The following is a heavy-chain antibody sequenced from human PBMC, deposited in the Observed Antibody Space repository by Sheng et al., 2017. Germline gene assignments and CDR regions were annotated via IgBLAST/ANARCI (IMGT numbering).Heavy chain of an antibody. CDR3: ATGELLPWYYYYYMDV. Sequence: QVQLVQSGAEVKKPGSSVKVSCKASGGTFSSYTISWVRQAPGQGLEWMGRIIPILGIANYAQKFQGRVTITADKSTSTAYMELSSLRSEDTAVYYCATGELLPWYYYYYMDVWGKGTTVTVSS. CDR1: GGTFSSYT. D-gene: IGHD1-26*01. CDR2: IIPILGIA. J-gene: IGHJ6*03. V-gene: IGHV1-69*02.